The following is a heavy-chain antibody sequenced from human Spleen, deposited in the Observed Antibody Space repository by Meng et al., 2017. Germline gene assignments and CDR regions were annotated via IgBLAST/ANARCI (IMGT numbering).Heavy chain of an antibody. CDR2: IIPIFGTA. CDR1: GYNFPDYW. CDR3: AKNWNYGTTFDY. Sequence: SVKVSCKPSGYNFPDYWLHWVRQAPGQGLEWMGGIIPIFGTANYAQKFQGRVTITADKSTSTAYMELSSLRSEDTAVYYCAKNWNYGTTFDYWGQGTLVTVSS. J-gene: IGHJ4*02. V-gene: IGHV1-69*06. D-gene: IGHD1-7*01.